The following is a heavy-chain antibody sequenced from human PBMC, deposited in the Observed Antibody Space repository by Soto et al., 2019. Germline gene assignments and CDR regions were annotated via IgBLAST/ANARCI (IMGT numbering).Heavy chain of an antibody. V-gene: IGHV2-5*02. CDR2: IYWDGDR. CDR3: THAWAH. J-gene: IGHJ4*02. D-gene: IGHD7-27*01. CDR1: GFSLSTSGVG. Sequence: KSGPTLVNPTQTLTLTCTFSGFSLSTSGVGVGWVRQPPGKALEWLALIYWDGDRRYSPSLKSRLTITKDTSNNQVALTMTNMDPLDTATYYCTHAWAHWGQGILVTVSS.